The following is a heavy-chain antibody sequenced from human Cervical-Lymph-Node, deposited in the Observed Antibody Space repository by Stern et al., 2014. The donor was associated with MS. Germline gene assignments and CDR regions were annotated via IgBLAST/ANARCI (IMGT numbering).Heavy chain of an antibody. J-gene: IGHJ6*02. CDR2: IYPDDSDI. CDR3: ARPPPRRKWDDPNYGMDV. D-gene: IGHD1-1*01. Sequence: VQLGQSGAEVKKPGESLKISCKGSGYTFTNNWIAWVRQMPGKGLEWMGIIYPDDSDIRYSPSLQGQVPIPAEKSISTSYLQWGGLKAADSAVYYWARPPPRRKWDDPNYGMDVWGQGTTVTVSS. V-gene: IGHV5-51*03. CDR1: GYTFTNNW.